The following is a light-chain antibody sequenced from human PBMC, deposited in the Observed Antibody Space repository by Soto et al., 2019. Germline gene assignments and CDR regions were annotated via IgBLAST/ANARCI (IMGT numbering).Light chain of an antibody. CDR1: QSVSSN. CDR3: QQYNNWPRT. J-gene: IGKJ1*01. V-gene: IGKV3-15*01. Sequence: VMTQSPATLSVSAGEGATLSWRASQSVSSNLAWYQQKTGQAPRLLIYGESTRATGIPARLSGSGSGTELTLTISSLQSGDSAVYYCQQYNNWPRTFGQGTKGDIK. CDR2: GES.